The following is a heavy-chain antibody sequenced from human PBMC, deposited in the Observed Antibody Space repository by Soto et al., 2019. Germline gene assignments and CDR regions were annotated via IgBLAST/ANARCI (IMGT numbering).Heavy chain of an antibody. CDR3: ARFYYYDNHDAFDI. V-gene: IGHV4-59*01. CDR2: IYYSGST. D-gene: IGHD3-22*01. CDR1: GGSISSYY. Sequence: SETLSLTCTVSGGSISSYYWSWIRQPPGKGLEWIGYIYYSGSTNYNPSLKSRVTISVDTSKNQFSLKLSSVTAADTAVYYCARFYYYDNHDAFDIWGQGTRVTVSS. J-gene: IGHJ3*02.